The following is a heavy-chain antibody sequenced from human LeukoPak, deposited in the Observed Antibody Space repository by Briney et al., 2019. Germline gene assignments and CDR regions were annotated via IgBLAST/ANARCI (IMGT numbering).Heavy chain of an antibody. Sequence: GASVKVSCKASGYTFTSYYMHWVRQAPGQGLEWMGVINPSGGSTSYAQKFQGRVTMTRDTSTSTVYMELSSLRSEDTAVYYCAIGEMATNAFDIWGQGTMVTVSS. CDR2: INPSGGST. D-gene: IGHD5-24*01. CDR3: AIGEMATNAFDI. J-gene: IGHJ3*02. CDR1: GYTFTSYY. V-gene: IGHV1-46*01.